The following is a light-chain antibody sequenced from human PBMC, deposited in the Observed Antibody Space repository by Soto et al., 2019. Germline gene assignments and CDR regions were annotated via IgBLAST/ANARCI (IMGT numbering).Light chain of an antibody. Sequence: DIQLTQSPPTLSASVGDRVTIPCRASQRISYSLAWYQQMPGKAPKLLLYGASSLPSGVPSRFSGSGSGTEFSLTISSLQPDDVATYFCHHHNGYSQTFGQGTKVEIK. CDR2: GAS. CDR1: QRISYS. V-gene: IGKV1-5*01. CDR3: HHHNGYSQT. J-gene: IGKJ1*01.